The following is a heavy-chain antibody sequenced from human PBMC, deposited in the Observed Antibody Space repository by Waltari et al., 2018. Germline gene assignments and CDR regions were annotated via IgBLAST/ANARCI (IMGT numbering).Heavy chain of an antibody. D-gene: IGHD6-19*01. CDR2: LDWDDDK. J-gene: IGHJ4*01. Sequence: QVTLRESGPALVKPTQTLTLTCTFAGFSLSSRGFCVSWIRQPPGKALEWPARLDWDDDKYYSTSLKTRLTISKDTSKNQVVLTMTNMDPMDTATYYCARMPVAGQIDYWGQGILVTVSS. CDR3: ARMPVAGQIDY. V-gene: IGHV2-70*15. CDR1: GFSLSSRGFC.